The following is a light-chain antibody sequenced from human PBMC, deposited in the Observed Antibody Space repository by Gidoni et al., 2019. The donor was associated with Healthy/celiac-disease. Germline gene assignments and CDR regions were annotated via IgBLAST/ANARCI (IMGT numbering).Light chain of an antibody. V-gene: IGKV2-28*01. CDR2: LGS. CDR1: QSLLHSNGYNY. Sequence: DIVMTQSPPSLPVTPGEPASISCRSSQSLLHSNGYNYLDWYLQKPGQSPQLLIYLGSNRATGVPYRFSGSGSGTDFTLKISRVEAEDVGVYYCMQALQTPRTFGQGTKVEIK. CDR3: MQALQTPRT. J-gene: IGKJ1*01.